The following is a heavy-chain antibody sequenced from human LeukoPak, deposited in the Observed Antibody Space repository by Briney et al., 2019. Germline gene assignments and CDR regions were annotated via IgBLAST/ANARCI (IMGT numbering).Heavy chain of an antibody. CDR2: IYTSGST. V-gene: IGHV4-61*02. CDR3: ARVTARWLVRSKDWFDP. D-gene: IGHD6-19*01. J-gene: IGHJ5*02. CDR1: GGSISSGSYY. Sequence: SQTLSLTCTVSGGSISSGSYYWSWIRQPAGKGLEWIGRIYTSGSTNYNPSLKSRVTISVDTSKNQFSLKLSSVTAADTAVYYCARVTARWLVRSKDWFDPWGQGTLITVSS.